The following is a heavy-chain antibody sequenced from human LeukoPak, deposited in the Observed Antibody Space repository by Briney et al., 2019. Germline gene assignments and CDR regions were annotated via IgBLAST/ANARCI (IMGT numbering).Heavy chain of an antibody. V-gene: IGHV3-7*03. D-gene: IGHD3-10*01. CDR1: GFTFSRYW. CDR2: IKEDGGQI. Sequence: PGGSLRLSCAASGFTFSRYWMSWVRQAPGKGLEWVANIKEDGGQIHYVDSVMGRFTISRDNAKSSLYLQMDSLRAEDTAVYYCAKLRALLLWIGDWGQGTLVTVSS. J-gene: IGHJ4*02. CDR3: AKLRALLLWIGD.